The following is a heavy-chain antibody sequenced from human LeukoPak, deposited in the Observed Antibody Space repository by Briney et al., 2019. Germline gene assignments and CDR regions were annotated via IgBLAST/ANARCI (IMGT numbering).Heavy chain of an antibody. D-gene: IGHD3-3*01. Sequence: SETLSLTCAVYGGSFSGYYWSWIRQPPGKGLEWIGEINHSGSTNYNPSLKSRVTISVDTSKNQFSLQLSSVTAADTAVYCCARGSRGAYYDFWSGLVYWGQGTLVTVSS. CDR3: ARGSRGAYYDFWSGLVY. J-gene: IGHJ4*02. V-gene: IGHV4-34*01. CDR1: GGSFSGYY. CDR2: INHSGST.